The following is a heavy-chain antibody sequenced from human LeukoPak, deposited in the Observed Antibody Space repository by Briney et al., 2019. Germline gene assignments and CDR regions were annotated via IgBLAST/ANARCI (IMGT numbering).Heavy chain of an antibody. D-gene: IGHD2-15*01. J-gene: IGHJ3*01. V-gene: IGHV3-23*01. CDR3: AKDGSNDWRWGAFDV. CDR1: GFTFSNYG. CDR2: IVGSGSST. Sequence: GGSLRLSCAASGFTFSNYGMSWVRQAPGKGLEWVSSIVGSGSSTFYADSVKGRFSISRDNSKHTLYLQVNTLRADDTAVYYCAKDGSNDWRWGAFDVWGQGTMVTVSS.